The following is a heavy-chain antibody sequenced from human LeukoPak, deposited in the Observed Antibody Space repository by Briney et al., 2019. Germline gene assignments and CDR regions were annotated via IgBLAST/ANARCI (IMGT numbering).Heavy chain of an antibody. Sequence: GGSLRLSCAASGFTFSSYDMHWVRQATGKGLEWVSAIGTAGDTYYPGSVKGRFTISRENAKNSLYLQMNSLRAGDTAVYYCARVWFGELLPDYWGQGTLVTVSS. J-gene: IGHJ4*02. CDR3: ARVWFGELLPDY. D-gene: IGHD3-10*01. CDR2: IGTAGDT. V-gene: IGHV3-13*01. CDR1: GFTFSSYD.